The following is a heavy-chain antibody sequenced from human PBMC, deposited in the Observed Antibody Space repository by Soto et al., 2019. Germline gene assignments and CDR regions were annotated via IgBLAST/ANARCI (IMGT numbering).Heavy chain of an antibody. CDR2: IYYSGST. CDR3: ARDRSDWIAAAGTNWFDP. D-gene: IGHD6-13*01. J-gene: IGHJ5*02. V-gene: IGHV4-59*01. CDR1: GGSISSYY. Sequence: SETLSLTCTVSGGSISSYYWSWIRQPPGKGLEWIGYIYYSGSTNYNPSLKSRVTISVDTSKNQFSLKLSSVTAADTAVYYCARDRSDWIAAAGTNWFDPWGQGTLVTVSS.